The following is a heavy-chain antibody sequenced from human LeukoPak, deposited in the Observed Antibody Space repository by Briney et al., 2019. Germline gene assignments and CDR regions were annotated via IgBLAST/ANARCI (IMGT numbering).Heavy chain of an antibody. CDR2: INPNSGGT. D-gene: IGHD6-13*01. J-gene: IGHJ1*01. Sequence: GASVKVSCKASGYTFTGYYMHWVRQAPGQGLEWMGWINPNSGGTNYAQKFQGRVTMTRDTSISTAYMELSRLRSDDTAVYYCARVPRGSSRYGYSGAEYFQHWGQGTLVTVSS. V-gene: IGHV1-2*02. CDR3: ARVPRGSSRYGYSGAEYFQH. CDR1: GYTFTGYY.